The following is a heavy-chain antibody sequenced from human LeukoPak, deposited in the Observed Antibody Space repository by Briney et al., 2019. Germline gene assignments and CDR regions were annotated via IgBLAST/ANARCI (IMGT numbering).Heavy chain of an antibody. D-gene: IGHD3-10*01. Sequence: SETLSLTCTVSGGSISSSAYHWGWIRQPPGKGLEWIGTINYGGNTYYNLSLKSRVIIFLDTSKNQFSLKLSSVTAADTAVYYCARESMVRGVAPIDYWGQGTLVTVSS. J-gene: IGHJ4*02. CDR3: ARESMVRGVAPIDY. CDR2: INYGGNT. V-gene: IGHV4-39*07. CDR1: GGSISSSAYH.